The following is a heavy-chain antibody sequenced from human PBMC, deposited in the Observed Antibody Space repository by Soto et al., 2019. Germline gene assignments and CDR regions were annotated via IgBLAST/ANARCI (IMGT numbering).Heavy chain of an antibody. J-gene: IGHJ6*02. CDR2: ISYDGSNK. D-gene: IGHD6-6*01. CDR1: GFTFSSYA. V-gene: IGHV3-30-3*01. Sequence: GGSLRLSCAASGFTFSSYAMHWVRQAPGKGLEWVAVISYDGSNKYYADSVKGRFTISRDNSKNTLYLQMNSLRAEDTAVYYCAGYSRSSPPGFYSYYYGMDVWGQGTTVTVSS. CDR3: AGYSRSSPPGFYSYYYGMDV.